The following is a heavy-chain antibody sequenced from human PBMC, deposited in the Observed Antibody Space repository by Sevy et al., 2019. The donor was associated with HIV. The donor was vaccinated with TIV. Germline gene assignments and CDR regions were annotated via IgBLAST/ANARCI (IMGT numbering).Heavy chain of an antibody. CDR1: GGSVSSGSYY. CDR2: IYYSGST. D-gene: IGHD1-26*01. V-gene: IGHV4-61*01. Sequence: SETLSLTCTVSGGSVSSGSYYWSWIRQPPGKGLEWIGYIYYSGSTNYNPSLKSRVTISVDTSKNQFSLKLSSVTAADTAVYYCARYGGRWFDPWGQGTLVTVSS. J-gene: IGHJ5*02. CDR3: ARYGGRWFDP.